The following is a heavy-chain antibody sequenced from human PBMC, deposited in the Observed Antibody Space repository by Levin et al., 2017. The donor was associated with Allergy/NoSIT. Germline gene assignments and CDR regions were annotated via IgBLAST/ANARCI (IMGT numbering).Heavy chain of an antibody. D-gene: IGHD2-21*02. V-gene: IGHV4-39*07. CDR3: ARDSPIRYGVVTAPTYDY. J-gene: IGHJ4*02. CDR1: GGSISSSSYY. Sequence: SETLSLTCTVSGGSISSSSYYWGWIRQPPGKGLEWIGSIYYSGSTYYNPSLKSRVTISVDTSKNQFSLKLSSVTAADTAVYYCARDSPIRYGVVTAPTYDYWGQGTLVTVSS. CDR2: IYYSGST.